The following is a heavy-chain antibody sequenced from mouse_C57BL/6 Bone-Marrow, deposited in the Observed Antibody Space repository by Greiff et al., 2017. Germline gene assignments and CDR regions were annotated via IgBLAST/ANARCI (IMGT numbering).Heavy chain of an antibody. CDR1: GYTFTDYY. V-gene: IGHV1-19*01. Sequence: EVQLQQSGPVLVKPGASVKMSCKASGYTFTDYYMNWVKQSHGKSLEWIGVINPYNGGTSYNQKFKGKATLTVDKSSSTAYMALNSLTSEDSAVYYCARYQGRDFDYWGQGTTLTVSS. CDR3: ARYQGRDFDY. CDR2: INPYNGGT. D-gene: IGHD3-2*02. J-gene: IGHJ2*01.